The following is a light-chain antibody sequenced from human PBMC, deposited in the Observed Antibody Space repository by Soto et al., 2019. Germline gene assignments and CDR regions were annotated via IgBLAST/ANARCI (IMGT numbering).Light chain of an antibody. Sequence: IMMTQSPATLSVSPVETATLSCRASQSVSSNLAWYQQKPVQAPRLLIYDASTRATGIPARFSGSGSGTDFTLTITSLESEDFAVYYCQQYNKWPPVTFGQGTRLEIK. CDR2: DAS. V-gene: IGKV3D-15*01. CDR1: QSVSSN. CDR3: QQYNKWPPVT. J-gene: IGKJ5*01.